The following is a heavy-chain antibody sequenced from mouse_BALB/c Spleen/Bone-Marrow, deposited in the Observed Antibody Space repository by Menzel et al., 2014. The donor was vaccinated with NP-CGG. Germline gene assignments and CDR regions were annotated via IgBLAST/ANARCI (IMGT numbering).Heavy chain of an antibody. CDR2: ISTYSGNT. D-gene: IGHD2-4*01. Sequence: VQLQQSGPGLVRPGVSVKISYKGSGYTFXDYAMHWVKQSHAKSLEWIGVISTYSGNTNYNQKFKGKATMTVDKSSSTAYMELARLTSEDSAIYYCARGSYYDPAWSAYWGQGTLVTVSA. CDR3: ARGSYYDPAWSAY. CDR1: GYTFXDYA. J-gene: IGHJ3*01. V-gene: IGHV1-67*01.